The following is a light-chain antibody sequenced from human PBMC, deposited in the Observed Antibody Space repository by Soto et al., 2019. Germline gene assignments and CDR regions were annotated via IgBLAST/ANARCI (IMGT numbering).Light chain of an antibody. CDR3: QQYNKWPRT. V-gene: IGKV3-15*01. Sequence: EIVMTQSPATLSLSPGGRATLSFVASQSISSNLAWYQQKPGQAPRLLIYGVSSRATGIPARFSGGGSGTEFTLTMSSLQSEDFAVYYCQQYNKWPRTFGQGTKVDIK. CDR2: GVS. CDR1: QSISSN. J-gene: IGKJ1*01.